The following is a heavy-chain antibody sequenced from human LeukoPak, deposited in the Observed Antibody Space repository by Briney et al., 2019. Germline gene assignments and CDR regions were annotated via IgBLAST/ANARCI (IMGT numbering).Heavy chain of an antibody. CDR3: ARSGGALGYYYMDV. D-gene: IGHD3-16*01. CDR1: GGTFSSYA. V-gene: IGHV1-69*01. CDR2: IIPIFGTA. Sequence: SVKVSCKASGGTFSSYAISWVRQTPGQGLEWMGGIIPIFGTANYAQKFQGRVTITADESTSTAYMELSSLRSEDTAVYYCARSGGALGYYYMDVWGKGTTVTVSS. J-gene: IGHJ6*03.